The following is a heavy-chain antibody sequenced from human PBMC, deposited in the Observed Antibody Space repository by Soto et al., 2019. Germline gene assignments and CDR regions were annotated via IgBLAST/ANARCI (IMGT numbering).Heavy chain of an antibody. V-gene: IGHV3-48*01. J-gene: IGHJ3*02. Sequence: GSLRLSCAASGFTFSSYSMNWVRQAPGKGLEWVSYISSSSSTIYYADSVKGRFTISRDNAKNSLYLQMNSLRAEDTAVYYCARDKYYDILTGYYFDAFDIWGQGTMVTVSS. CDR3: ARDKYYDILTGYYFDAFDI. CDR2: ISSSSSTI. D-gene: IGHD3-9*01. CDR1: GFTFSSYS.